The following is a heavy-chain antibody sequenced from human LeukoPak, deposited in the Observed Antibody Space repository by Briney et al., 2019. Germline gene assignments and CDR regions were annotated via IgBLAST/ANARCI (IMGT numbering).Heavy chain of an antibody. CDR3: ARGRITIFGRATGYYYGMDV. J-gene: IGHJ6*02. CDR2: MNPNRGNT. CDR1: GYTFTSYD. D-gene: IGHD3-3*01. Sequence: ASLKVSCKASGYTFTSYDINWVRQATGQGLEWMGWMNPNRGNTGYAQKFQGRVTMTRNTSISTAYMELSSLRSEDTAVYYCARGRITIFGRATGYYYGMDVWGQGTTVTVSS. V-gene: IGHV1-8*01.